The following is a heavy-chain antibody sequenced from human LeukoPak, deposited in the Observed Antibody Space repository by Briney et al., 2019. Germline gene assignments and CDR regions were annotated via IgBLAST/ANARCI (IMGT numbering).Heavy chain of an antibody. CDR1: GGSISSGGYY. Sequence: PSETLSLTCTVSGGSISSGGYYWSWIRQHPGKGLEWIGYIYYSGSTYYNPSLKSRVTISVVTSKNQFSLKLSSVTAADTAVYYCAREGYTMVRGVGPFDYWGQGTLVTVSS. J-gene: IGHJ4*02. V-gene: IGHV4-31*03. CDR3: AREGYTMVRGVGPFDY. CDR2: IYYSGST. D-gene: IGHD3-10*01.